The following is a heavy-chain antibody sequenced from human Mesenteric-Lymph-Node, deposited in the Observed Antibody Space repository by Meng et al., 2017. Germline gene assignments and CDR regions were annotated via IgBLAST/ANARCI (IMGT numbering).Heavy chain of an antibody. CDR2: IICNDGST. V-gene: IGHV3-20*04. CDR1: GFTFDDYG. D-gene: IGHD3-16*01. J-gene: IGHJ4*02. CDR3: ARGGDMITFGGRSHLDY. Sequence: GGSLRLSCAASGFTFDDYGMSWVRQAPGKGLVLVSGIICNDGSTGYADSVKGRFTISRDNAKNSLYLQMNSLRAEDTALYYCARGGDMITFGGRSHLDYWGQGTLVTVSS.